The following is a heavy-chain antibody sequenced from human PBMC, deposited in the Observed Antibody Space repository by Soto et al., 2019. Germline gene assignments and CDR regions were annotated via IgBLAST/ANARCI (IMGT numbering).Heavy chain of an antibody. CDR2: IIPIFGTV. J-gene: IGHJ6*02. V-gene: IGHV1-69*13. Sequence: GASVKVSCKASGGTFSSYAISWVRQAPGQGLEWMGGIIPIFGTVNYAQKFQGRVTITADDSTSTAYLELSSLRSEDTAVYYCAGGYSSSSYYGMDVWGQGTTVTVSS. D-gene: IGHD6-6*01. CDR1: GGTFSSYA. CDR3: AGGYSSSSYYGMDV.